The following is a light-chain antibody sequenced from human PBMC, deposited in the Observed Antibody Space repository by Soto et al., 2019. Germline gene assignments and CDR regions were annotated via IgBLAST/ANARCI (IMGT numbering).Light chain of an antibody. CDR3: ATWDDSLSADWV. V-gene: IGLV1-47*01. J-gene: IGLJ3*02. CDR2: DNN. CDR1: SSNIGSNY. Sequence: QPVLTQPPSASGTPGQRVTISCSGSSSNIGSNYVYWYQQLPGTAPKLLISDNNQRPSGVPDRFSGSKSGTSASLAISGLRSEDEADYYCATWDDSLSADWVFGGGTKLTVL.